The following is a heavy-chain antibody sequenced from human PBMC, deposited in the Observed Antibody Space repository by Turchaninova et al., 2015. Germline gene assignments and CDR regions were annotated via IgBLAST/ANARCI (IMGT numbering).Heavy chain of an antibody. CDR3: ARHSAEGNFDN. D-gene: IGHD2-21*01. J-gene: IGHJ4*02. CDR2: IVPSESYT. V-gene: IGHV5-10-1*03. CDR1: GYRFTSHW. Sequence: EVQLVQSGAEMKKPGESLRISCKGSGYRFTSHWLSRVRQMPGKGLEWMARIVPSESYTQYSPSFQGHVTISADMSISTAYLQWNSLGASDTAMYYCARHSAEGNFDNWGQGTLVTVSS.